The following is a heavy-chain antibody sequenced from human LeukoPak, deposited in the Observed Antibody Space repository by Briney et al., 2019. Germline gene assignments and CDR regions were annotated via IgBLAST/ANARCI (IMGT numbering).Heavy chain of an antibody. CDR2: IIPIFGTA. CDR3: ARGPGTDAWFDP. Sequence: SVEVSCKASGGTFSSYAISWVRQAPGQGLEWMGRIIPIFGTANYAQKFQGRVTITADKSTSTAYMELSSLRSEDTAVYYCARGPGTDAWFDPWGQGTLVTVSS. J-gene: IGHJ5*02. CDR1: GGTFSSYA. D-gene: IGHD1-14*01. V-gene: IGHV1-69*06.